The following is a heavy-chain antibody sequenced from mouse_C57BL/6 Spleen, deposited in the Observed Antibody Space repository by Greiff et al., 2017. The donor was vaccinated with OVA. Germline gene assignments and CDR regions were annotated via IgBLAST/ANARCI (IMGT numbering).Heavy chain of an antibody. D-gene: IGHD1-1*01. CDR1: GFSLTSYG. V-gene: IGHV2-2*01. J-gene: IGHJ4*01. CDR3: ARRLGYYYGSEDAMDY. CDR2: IWSGGST. Sequence: QVQLQQSGPGLVQPSQSLSITCTVSGFSLTSYGVHWVRQSPGKGLEWLGVIWSGGSTDYNAAFISRLSISKDNSKSQVFFKMNSLQADDTAIYYCARRLGYYYGSEDAMDYWGQGTSVTVSS.